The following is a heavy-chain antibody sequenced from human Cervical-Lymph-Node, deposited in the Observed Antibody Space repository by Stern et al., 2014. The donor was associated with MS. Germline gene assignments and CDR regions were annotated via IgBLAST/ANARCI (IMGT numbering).Heavy chain of an antibody. CDR2: IYCDADK. Sequence: QVTLRESGPTLVKPTQTLTLTCTFSGFSLSTSGVGVGWIRQPPGKALEWLALIYCDADKRYSTSLKSRLTIHTDTSKNQVVLTMTNMDPVDTATYYGSHGLEMRLCAAYWGQGTLATVSS. V-gene: IGHV2-5*02. D-gene: IGHD6-25*01. CDR3: SHGLEMRLCAAY. J-gene: IGHJ4*02. CDR1: GFSLSTSGVG.